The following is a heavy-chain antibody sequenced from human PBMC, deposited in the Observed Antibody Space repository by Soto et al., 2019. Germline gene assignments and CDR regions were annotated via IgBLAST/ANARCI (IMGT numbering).Heavy chain of an antibody. V-gene: IGHV3-7*01. Sequence: GGSLRLSCAASGFTFSSYWMSWVRQAPGKGLEWVANIKQDGSEKYYVDSVKGRFTISRDNAKNSLYLQMNSLRAEDTAVYYCASSTSFDRPTEYYYFMDVWGKGTTVTVSS. CDR2: IKQDGSEK. CDR1: GFTFSSYW. CDR3: ASSTSFDRPTEYYYFMDV. D-gene: IGHD2-2*01. J-gene: IGHJ6*03.